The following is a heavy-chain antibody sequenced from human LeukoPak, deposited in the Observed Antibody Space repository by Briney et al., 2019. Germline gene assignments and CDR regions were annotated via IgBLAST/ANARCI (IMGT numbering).Heavy chain of an antibody. V-gene: IGHV4-4*07. CDR2: IYTSGST. CDR3: ARDLGFPYSSSWYKGSNNWFDP. CDR1: GGSISSYY. J-gene: IGHJ5*02. D-gene: IGHD6-13*01. Sequence: PSETLSLTCTVSGGSISSYYWSWIRQPAGKGLEWIGRIYTSGSTNYNPSLKSRVTMSVDTSKNQFSLKLSSVTAADTAVYYCARDLGFPYSSSWYKGSNNWFDPWGQGTLVTVSS.